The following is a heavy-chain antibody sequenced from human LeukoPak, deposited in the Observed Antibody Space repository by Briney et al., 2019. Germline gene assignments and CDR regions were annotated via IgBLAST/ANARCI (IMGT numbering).Heavy chain of an antibody. CDR3: AREPPLAGVDY. CDR1: AYTFTDYY. D-gene: IGHD6-19*01. V-gene: IGHV1-2*02. J-gene: IGHJ4*02. Sequence: ASVKVSCKASAYTFTDYYVHWVRQAPGQGLEWMGWINPNSGGTNYAQKFQGRVTMTRDTSISTAYMELSRLRSDDTAVYYCAREPPLAGVDYWGQGNLVTVSS. CDR2: INPNSGGT.